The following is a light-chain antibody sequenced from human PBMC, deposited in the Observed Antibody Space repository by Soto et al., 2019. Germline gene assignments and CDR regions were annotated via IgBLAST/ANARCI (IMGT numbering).Light chain of an antibody. CDR3: QQAASFPIT. Sequence: DIQMTQSPSSLSASVGDRVTITCQASQDINNYLNWYQQKPGKAPKLLISDASNSETGVPSRFSGSGSGTDFTLTINSLQPEDFATYYCQQAASFPITFGQGTRLEIK. CDR1: QDINNY. V-gene: IGKV1-33*01. J-gene: IGKJ5*01. CDR2: DAS.